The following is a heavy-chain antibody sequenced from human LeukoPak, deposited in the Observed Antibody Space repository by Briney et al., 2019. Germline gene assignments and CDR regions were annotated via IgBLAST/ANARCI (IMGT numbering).Heavy chain of an antibody. CDR3: AAYCSGGSCYPRSYFDY. D-gene: IGHD2-15*01. V-gene: IGHV1-58*01. J-gene: IGHJ4*02. CDR2: IVVGSGNT. CDR1: GFTFTSSA. Sequence: GTSVKVSCKASGFTFTSSAVQWVRQARGQRLEWIGWIVVGSGNTNYAQKFQERVTTTRDMSTSTAYMELSSLRSEDTAVYYCAAYCSGGSCYPRSYFDYWGQGTLVTVSS.